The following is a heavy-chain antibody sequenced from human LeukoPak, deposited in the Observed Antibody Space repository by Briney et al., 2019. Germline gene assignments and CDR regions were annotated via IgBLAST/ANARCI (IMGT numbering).Heavy chain of an antibody. J-gene: IGHJ4*02. D-gene: IGHD4-17*01. Sequence: GGSLRLSCAASGFTFSSFAIHWVRQAPGKGLEWVSSISSNSSYIFYADSVKGRFTISRDNAKNSLYLQMNSLRAEDTAVYYCARGDDGDSAIDYWGQGTLVTVSS. CDR2: ISSNSSYI. CDR3: ARGDDGDSAIDY. CDR1: GFTFSSFA. V-gene: IGHV3-21*01.